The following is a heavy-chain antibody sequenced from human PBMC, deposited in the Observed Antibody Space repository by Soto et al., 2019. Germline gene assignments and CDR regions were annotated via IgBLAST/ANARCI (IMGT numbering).Heavy chain of an antibody. Sequence: QVQLQEAGPGLEKPSETLSHTCTVSGGSVSSGSYYWSWIRQPPGKGLEWIGYSYYSGSTNYNPSLKGRVTISVDTSKNQFSLKLSSVTAADTAVYYCAREADYSSLDYWGQGTLFTVPS. CDR3: AREADYSSLDY. J-gene: IGHJ4*02. CDR2: SYYSGST. V-gene: IGHV4-61*01. D-gene: IGHD3-22*01. CDR1: GGSVSSGSYY.